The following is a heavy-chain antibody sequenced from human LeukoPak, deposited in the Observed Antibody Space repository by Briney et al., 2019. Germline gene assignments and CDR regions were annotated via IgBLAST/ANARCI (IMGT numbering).Heavy chain of an antibody. V-gene: IGHV4-34*01. J-gene: IGHJ4*02. CDR1: GGSFSGYY. CDR2: INHSGST. Sequence: SETLSLTCAVYGGSFSGYYWSWIRQPPGKGLEWIGEINHSGSTNYNPSLKSRVTISVDTSKNQFSLKLSSVTAADTAVYYCARGRAFRYDYVWGSYPFDYWGQGTLVTVSS. D-gene: IGHD3-16*01. CDR3: ARGRAFRYDYVWGSYPFDY.